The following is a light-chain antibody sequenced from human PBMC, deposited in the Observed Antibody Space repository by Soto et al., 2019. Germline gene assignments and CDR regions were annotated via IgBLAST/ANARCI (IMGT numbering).Light chain of an antibody. V-gene: IGKV1-5*01. CDR1: QSIRSW. CDR3: QQYNSYSLWT. CDR2: DAS. J-gene: IGKJ1*01. Sequence: DIQMTQSPSTLSASVGDRVTITCRASQSIRSWLAWYQQKPGKAPKLLIYDASRLENGVPSRFSSSGSGTEFTLTISCLQPDDFATYYCQQYNSYSLWTFGQGTKVEIK.